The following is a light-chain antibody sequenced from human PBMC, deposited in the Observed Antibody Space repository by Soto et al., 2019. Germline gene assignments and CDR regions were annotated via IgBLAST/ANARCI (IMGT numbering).Light chain of an antibody. CDR3: CSYAGSSTFV. J-gene: IGLJ1*01. Sequence: QSALTQSASVSGSPGQSITFSCTGSSSDVGSSNLVSWYQQHPGKAPKLLIYEGTRRPSGVSNRFSGSKSGSTASLTISGLQAEDEADYYCCSYAGSSTFVFGTGTKVIVL. V-gene: IGLV2-23*01. CDR1: SSDVGSSNL. CDR2: EGT.